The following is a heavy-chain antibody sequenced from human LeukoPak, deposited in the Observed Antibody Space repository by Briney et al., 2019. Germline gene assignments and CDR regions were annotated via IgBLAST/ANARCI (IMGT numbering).Heavy chain of an antibody. V-gene: IGHV3-30*18. J-gene: IGHJ4*02. CDR3: ANSLYYDARGYQIDY. CDR2: ISHDGTDK. D-gene: IGHD3-22*01. CDR1: GFSFNNYG. Sequence: PGRSLRLSCAASGFSFNNYGMHWVRQAPGKGLEWLAVISHDGTDKYYADSVKGRFTISRVNSKNTLYMEMKGLGPQHTAVCYCANSLYYDARGYQIDYWGQGTLVTVSS.